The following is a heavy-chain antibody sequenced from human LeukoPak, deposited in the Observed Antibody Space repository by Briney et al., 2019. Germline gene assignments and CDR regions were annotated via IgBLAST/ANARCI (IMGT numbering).Heavy chain of an antibody. D-gene: IGHD2-15*01. J-gene: IGHJ4*02. V-gene: IGHV1-69*05. CDR2: IIPILGAR. Sequence: SVKVPHKDRGGTFNNYAIRWVDQAPGQGLEWMGGIIPILGARNDAQELQGRVAFTIDESTSTVFLELNRLTSEDTASYYCAREGAIGLCGCGSCYYGFDYWGQGTLVTVAS. CDR1: GGTFNNYA. CDR3: AREGAIGLCGCGSCYYGFDY.